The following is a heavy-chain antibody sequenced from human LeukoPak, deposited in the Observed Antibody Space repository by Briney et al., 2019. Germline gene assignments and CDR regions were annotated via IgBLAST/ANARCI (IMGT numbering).Heavy chain of an antibody. D-gene: IGHD5-24*01. CDR2: IIPILGIA. J-gene: IGHJ3*02. CDR1: GGTFSSYA. CDR3: EGYLRDGYNYDAFDI. Sequence: ASVKVSCKASGGTFSSYAISWVRQAPGQGLEWMGRIIPILGIANYAQKFQGRVTITADKSTSTAYMELSSLRSEDTAVYYCEGYLRDGYNYDAFDIWGQGTMVTVSS. V-gene: IGHV1-69*04.